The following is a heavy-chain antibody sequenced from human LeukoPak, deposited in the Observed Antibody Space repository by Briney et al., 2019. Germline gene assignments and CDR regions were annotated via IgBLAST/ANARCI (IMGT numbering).Heavy chain of an antibody. CDR3: TKSDGYGLIRI. V-gene: IGHV4-39*07. CDR1: GDSIIGYY. CDR2: IYYTGNT. D-gene: IGHD3-10*01. J-gene: IGHJ3*02. Sequence: SETLSLTCSVSGDSIIGYYWGWIRQPPGKGLEWIGNIYYTGNTYYNSSLKSRVTISLDTSKNQFSLKVISMTAADAAAYYCTKSDGYGLIRICGRGTMVTVSS.